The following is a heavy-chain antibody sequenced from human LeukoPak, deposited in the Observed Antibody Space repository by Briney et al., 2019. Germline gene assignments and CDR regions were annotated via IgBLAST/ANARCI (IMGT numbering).Heavy chain of an antibody. CDR3: AARGYSYGYGDYYGMGV. CDR2: IRYDGSNK. V-gene: IGHV3-30*02. CDR1: GFTFSSYG. J-gene: IGHJ6*02. D-gene: IGHD5-18*01. Sequence: GGSLRLSCAASGFTFSSYGMHWVRQAPGKGLEWVAFIRYDGSNKYYADSVKGRFTISRDNSKNTLYLQMNSLRAEDTAVYYCAARGYSYGYGDYYGMGVWGQGTTVTVSS.